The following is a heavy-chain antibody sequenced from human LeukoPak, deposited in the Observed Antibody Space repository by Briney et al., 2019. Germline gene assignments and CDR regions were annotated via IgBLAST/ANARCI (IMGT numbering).Heavy chain of an antibody. J-gene: IGHJ4*02. D-gene: IGHD2-2*01. CDR2: MSPNSGNT. CDR1: GYTFTTYD. V-gene: IGHV1-8*01. Sequence: ASVKVSCKASGYTFTTYDINWVRQATGQGLEWMGWMSPNSGNTGYAQKFQGRVTMTRNTSISTAYMELNSLRSEDTAVYYCASRTPAFYCSSTSCYGVGHFDYWGQGTLVTVSS. CDR3: ASRTPAFYCSSTSCYGVGHFDY.